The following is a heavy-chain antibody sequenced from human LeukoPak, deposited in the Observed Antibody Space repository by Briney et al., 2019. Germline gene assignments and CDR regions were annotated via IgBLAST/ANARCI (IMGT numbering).Heavy chain of an antibody. J-gene: IGHJ4*02. D-gene: IGHD3-9*01. CDR1: GYTLTSYG. Sequence: GESLKISCKASGYTLTSYGISWVRQAPGQGLEWMGWISAYNGNTNYAQKLQGRVTMTTDTSTSTAYMELRSLRFDDTAVYYCARVVFGYYDILTGYYFDYWGQGTLVTVSS. CDR2: ISAYNGNT. CDR3: ARVVFGYYDILTGYYFDY. V-gene: IGHV1-18*01.